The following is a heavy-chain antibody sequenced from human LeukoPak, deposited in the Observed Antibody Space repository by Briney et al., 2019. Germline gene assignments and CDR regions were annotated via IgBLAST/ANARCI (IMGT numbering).Heavy chain of an antibody. CDR1: GFTFSSYE. D-gene: IGHD3-22*01. Sequence: PGGSLRLSCAASGFTFSSYETNWVRQAPGKGLEWVSYISSSGSTIYYADSVKGRFTISRDNAKNSLYLQMNSLRAEDTAVYYCARAKGYYDTNGLAYWGQGTLVTVSS. CDR3: ARAKGYYDTNGLAY. J-gene: IGHJ4*02. V-gene: IGHV3-48*03. CDR2: ISSSGSTI.